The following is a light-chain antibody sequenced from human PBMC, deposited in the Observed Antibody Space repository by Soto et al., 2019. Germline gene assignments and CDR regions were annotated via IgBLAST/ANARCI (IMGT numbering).Light chain of an antibody. J-gene: IGKJ1*01. V-gene: IGKV1-33*01. Sequence: DIQMTQSPSSLSASVGDRVTITCQASQDSSHYLNWYQQKPGKAPKLLIYDASNLETGGPSKFSGSGSGTHFIFTISSLQPEDIATYYCQQFYNLPWTFGQGTKVEIE. CDR2: DAS. CDR1: QDSSHY. CDR3: QQFYNLPWT.